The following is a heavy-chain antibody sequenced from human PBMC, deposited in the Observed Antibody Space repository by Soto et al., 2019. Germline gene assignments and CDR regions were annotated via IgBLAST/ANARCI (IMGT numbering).Heavy chain of an antibody. CDR2: IHLYNGNT. J-gene: IGHJ4*02. V-gene: IGHV1-18*04. Sequence: ASVKVSCKTYDFSFTSHGISWLRQGHGHSHKWIGWIHLYNGNTNYAQQFDGRDTTTTNTDTSTGYMELRSLRSDVTAMYFCAIYHQELFRFDHWGQGTLVTVSS. CDR3: AIYHQELFRFDH. D-gene: IGHD3-10*01. CDR1: DFSFTSHG.